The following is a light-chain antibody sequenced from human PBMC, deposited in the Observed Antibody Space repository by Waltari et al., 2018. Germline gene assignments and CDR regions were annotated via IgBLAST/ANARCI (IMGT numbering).Light chain of an antibody. Sequence: SYELTQPPSLSVSAGHTATHPCPVDGLHTHPASWYQQKPGQAPVLVMKKDTERPSGIPERFSGSSSGATVALTISGVQAEDEADYYCQSADSRGSYHWVFGGGTKLTVL. J-gene: IGLJ3*02. CDR2: KDT. CDR1: GLHTHP. CDR3: QSADSRGSYHWV. V-gene: IGLV3-25*03.